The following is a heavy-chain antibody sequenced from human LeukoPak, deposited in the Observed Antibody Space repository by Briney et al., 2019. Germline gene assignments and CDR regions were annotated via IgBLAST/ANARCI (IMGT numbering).Heavy chain of an antibody. J-gene: IGHJ3*02. CDR1: GYTFTGYY. D-gene: IGHD4-17*01. CDR2: INPNSGGT. Sequence: ASVKVSCKASGYTFTGYYMHWVRQAPGQGLEWMGWINPNSGGTNYAQKFQGRVTMTRDTSISTAYMELSRLRSDDTAVYYCARDVGTTVTRHNAFDIWGQGTMVTVSS. V-gene: IGHV1-2*02. CDR3: ARDVGTTVTRHNAFDI.